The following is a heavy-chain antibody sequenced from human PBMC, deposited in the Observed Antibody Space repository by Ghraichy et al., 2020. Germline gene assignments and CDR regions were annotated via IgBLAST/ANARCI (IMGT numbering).Heavy chain of an antibody. CDR2: IYYSGST. D-gene: IGHD2-2*01. V-gene: IGHV4-39*01. CDR3: ARRRVVPAAMIDWFDP. Sequence: SETLSLTCTVSGGSIISSSYYWGWIRQPPGKGLEWIGSIYYSGSTYYNPSLKSRVTISVDTSKNQFSLKLSSVTAADTAVYYCARRRVVPAAMIDWFDPWGQGTLVTVSS. J-gene: IGHJ5*02. CDR1: GGSIISSSYY.